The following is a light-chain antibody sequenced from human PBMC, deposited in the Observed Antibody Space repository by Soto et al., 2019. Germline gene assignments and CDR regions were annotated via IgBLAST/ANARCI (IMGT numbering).Light chain of an antibody. Sequence: QPVLTQPPSVSGAPGQGVTISCTGSTSNIGSGYDVHWYQQVPGLAPKPLIYANINRPSGVPDRFSGSKSGTSASLAITGLQAEDEADYYCQSYDNSLSGWVFGGGTKLTVL. CDR1: TSNIGSGYD. CDR2: ANI. V-gene: IGLV1-40*01. J-gene: IGLJ2*01. CDR3: QSYDNSLSGWV.